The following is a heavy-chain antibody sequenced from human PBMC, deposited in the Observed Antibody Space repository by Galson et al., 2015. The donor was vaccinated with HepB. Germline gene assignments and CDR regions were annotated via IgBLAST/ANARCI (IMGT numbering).Heavy chain of an antibody. V-gene: IGHV1-18*01. CDR3: ARNGEWELLPTFDF. Sequence: QSGAEVKKPGASVKVSCKASGYPFSSSGISWVRQAPGQGLEWLGWTSAYKGITKYEQKFQGRVTMTTDTSTTTAYMELRSLRSDDTAVYYCARNGEWELLPTFDFWGQGTLVTVSS. CDR2: TSAYKGIT. D-gene: IGHD1-26*01. CDR1: GYPFSSSG. J-gene: IGHJ4*02.